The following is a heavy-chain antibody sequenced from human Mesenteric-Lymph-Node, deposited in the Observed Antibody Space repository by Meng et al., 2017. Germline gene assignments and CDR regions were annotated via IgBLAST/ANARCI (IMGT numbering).Heavy chain of an antibody. CDR1: GFTFSSYI. V-gene: IGHV3-21*06. D-gene: IGHD3-9*01. J-gene: IGHJ4*02. Sequence: GESLKISCAASGFTFSSYIMNWVRQAPGRGLERNSSIGSSSIYIYYADSVKGRFTIYTDNAKSSLYLEMNSLSDEDTAVYYCARGTDWYDYWGQGTLVTVSS. CDR2: IGSSSIYI. CDR3: ARGTDWYDY.